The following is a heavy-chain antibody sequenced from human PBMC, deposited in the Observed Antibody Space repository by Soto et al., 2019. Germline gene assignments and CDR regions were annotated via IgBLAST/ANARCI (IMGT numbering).Heavy chain of an antibody. V-gene: IGHV3-30*18. J-gene: IGHJ4*02. CDR1: GFTFSSYG. CDR3: AKGFSYSVIDY. D-gene: IGHD5-18*01. Sequence: QVQLVESGGGVVQPGRSLRLSCAASGFTFSSYGMHWVRQAPGKRLEWVAVISSDGSNKYYADSVKGRFTISRDNSKITLYLPMSSLRAEDTAVYYCAKGFSYSVIDYWGQGTLVTVSS. CDR2: ISSDGSNK.